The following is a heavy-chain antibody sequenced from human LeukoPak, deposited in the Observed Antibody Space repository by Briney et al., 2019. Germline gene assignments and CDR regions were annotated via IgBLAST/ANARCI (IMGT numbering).Heavy chain of an antibody. CDR1: GGSISSGSYY. CDR2: IYYSGST. V-gene: IGHV4-39*01. Sequence: SQTLSLTCTVSGGSISSGSYYWGWIRQPPGKGLEWIGSIYYSGSTYYNPSLKSRVTISVDTSKNQFSLKLSSVTAADTAVYYCARHAETAVQLEGGDDAFDIWGQGTMVTVSS. CDR3: ARHAETAVQLEGGDDAFDI. D-gene: IGHD1-1*01. J-gene: IGHJ3*02.